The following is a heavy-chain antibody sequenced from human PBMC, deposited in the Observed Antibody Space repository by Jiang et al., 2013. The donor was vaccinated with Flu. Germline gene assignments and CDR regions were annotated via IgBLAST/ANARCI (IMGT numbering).Heavy chain of an antibody. D-gene: IGHD3-10*01. V-gene: IGHV1-3*01. CDR2: INAGNGNT. Sequence: GAEVKKPGASVKVSCKASGYTFTSYAMHWVRQAPGQRLEWMGWINAGNGNTKYSQKFQGRVTITRDTSASTAYMELSSLRSEDTAVYYCARCYTNGHYYGSGSYFFYYGMDVWGQGTTVTVSS. CDR1: GYTFTSYA. CDR3: ARCYTNGHYYGSGSYFFYYGMDV. J-gene: IGHJ6*02.